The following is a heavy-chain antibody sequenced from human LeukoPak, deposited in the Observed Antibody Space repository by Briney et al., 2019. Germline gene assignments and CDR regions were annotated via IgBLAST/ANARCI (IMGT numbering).Heavy chain of an antibody. CDR2: IFYSGTT. Sequence: PSETLSLTCTVSGDSISTYYWSWIRQPPGKGLEWIGFIFYSGTTNYNPSLKSRVTISVDTSKNQFSLKLSSVTAADTAVYYCARAVDSSGYQYKGFDPWGQGTLVTVSS. D-gene: IGHD3-22*01. J-gene: IGHJ5*02. V-gene: IGHV4-59*01. CDR1: GDSISTYY. CDR3: ARAVDSSGYQYKGFDP.